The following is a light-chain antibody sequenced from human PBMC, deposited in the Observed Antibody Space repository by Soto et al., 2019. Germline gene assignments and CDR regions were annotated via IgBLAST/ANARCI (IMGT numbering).Light chain of an antibody. CDR3: QQYYSFPLT. CDR1: QGVGST. CDR2: DAS. V-gene: IGKV3-15*01. J-gene: IGKJ4*01. Sequence: ELVLTQSPATLSVSPGERATLSCRASQGVGSTLAWYQQEPGQAPRLLIYDASTRATGIPARFSGDGSGTEFTLTISSLQSDDFATYYCQQYYSFPLTFGGGTKVEIK.